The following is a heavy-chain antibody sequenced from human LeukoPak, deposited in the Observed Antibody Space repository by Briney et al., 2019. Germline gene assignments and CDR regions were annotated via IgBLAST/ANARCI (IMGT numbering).Heavy chain of an antibody. J-gene: IGHJ5*02. D-gene: IGHD3-22*01. Sequence: SETLSLTCTVSGGSISSYYWIWIRQPAGKGLEWIGRIYTSGSTNYNPSLKSRVTMSVDTSKNQFSLKLSSVTAADTAVYYCARDKYYYDSSGYNWFDPWGQGTLVTVSS. CDR2: IYTSGST. CDR3: ARDKYYYDSSGYNWFDP. V-gene: IGHV4-4*07. CDR1: GGSISSYY.